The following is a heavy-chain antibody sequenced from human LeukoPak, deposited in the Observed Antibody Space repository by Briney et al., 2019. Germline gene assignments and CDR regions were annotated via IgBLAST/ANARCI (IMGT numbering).Heavy chain of an antibody. CDR1: GGSIRNSNYF. CDR3: ARASCSGDSCYDSRGWFDP. CDR2: ISYTGSA. Sequence: NPSETLSLTCSVSGGSIRNSNYFWAWIRQPPGKGLEWIGVISYTGSAYYNPSLKSRVTISVGTSKNQFSLKLSSVTAADTAVYYCARASCSGDSCYDSRGWFDPWGQGTRVTVSS. V-gene: IGHV4-39*07. D-gene: IGHD2-15*01. J-gene: IGHJ5*02.